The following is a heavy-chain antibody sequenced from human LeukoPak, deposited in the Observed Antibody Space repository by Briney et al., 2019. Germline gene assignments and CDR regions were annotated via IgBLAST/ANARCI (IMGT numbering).Heavy chain of an antibody. CDR1: GYSFTSYW. J-gene: IGHJ4*02. D-gene: IGHD3-10*01. V-gene: IGHV5-51*01. CDR2: IYPGDSDT. Sequence: GESLKISCKGSGYSFTSYWIGWVRQMPGKGLEWMGIIYPGDSDTSYSPSFQGQVTISADKSISTAYLQWSSLKASDTAMYYCARQSWDYGSGSPQYYFDYWGQGTLVTVSS. CDR3: ARQSWDYGSGSPQYYFDY.